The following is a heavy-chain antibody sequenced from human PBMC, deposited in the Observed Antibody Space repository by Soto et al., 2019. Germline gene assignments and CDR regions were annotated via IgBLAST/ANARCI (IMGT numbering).Heavy chain of an antibody. CDR1: GFTFSSYY. CDR3: ARGGGYYATSGYNRDTFDM. V-gene: IGHV3-13*04. D-gene: IGHD3-22*01. J-gene: IGHJ3*02. CDR2: IGIADNR. Sequence: GGSLRLSCAASGFTFSSYYMHWVRQGTGQGLEWVSTIGIADNRYYLSSVTGRFTISRDNAKDSLHLQMNSLRAEDTAVYYCARGGGYYATSGYNRDTFDMWGQGTMVTVSS.